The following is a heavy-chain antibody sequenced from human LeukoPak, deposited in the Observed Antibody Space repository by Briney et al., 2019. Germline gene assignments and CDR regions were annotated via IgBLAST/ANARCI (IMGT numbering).Heavy chain of an antibody. D-gene: IGHD6-25*01. V-gene: IGHV3-30*19. CDR3: ARGSIAAPGDAFDI. J-gene: IGHJ3*02. Sequence: GGSLRLSCAASGFTFSNYDMHWVRQAPGKGLEWVAVISYDGSNKYYADSVKGRFTISRDNSKNTLYLQMNSLRAEDTAVYYCARGSIAAPGDAFDIWGQGTMVTVSS. CDR2: ISYDGSNK. CDR1: GFTFSNYD.